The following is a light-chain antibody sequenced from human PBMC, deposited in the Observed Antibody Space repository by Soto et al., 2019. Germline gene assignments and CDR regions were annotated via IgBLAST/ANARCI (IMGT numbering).Light chain of an antibody. J-gene: IGKJ4*01. CDR3: QQRTNWPPVT. CDR2: DAS. Sequence: EIVLTQSPATLSLSPGARATLSCRASQSVSSSLAWYQQKPGQAPRLLIYDASNRATGIPARFSGSGSGTDFTHTISGVEPEDFAVYYCQQRTNWPPVTFGGGTKVDIK. V-gene: IGKV3-11*01. CDR1: QSVSSS.